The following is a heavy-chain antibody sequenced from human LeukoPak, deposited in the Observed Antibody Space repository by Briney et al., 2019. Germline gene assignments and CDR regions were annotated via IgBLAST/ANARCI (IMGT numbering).Heavy chain of an antibody. Sequence: SETLSLTCTVSGYSISSGYYWGWIRQPPGKGLEWIGSIYHSGSTYYNPSLKSRVTISVDTSKNQFSLKLSSVTAADTAVYYCARAPRTIAAAALFQHWGQGTLVTVSS. J-gene: IGHJ1*01. V-gene: IGHV4-38-2*02. D-gene: IGHD6-13*01. CDR1: GYSISSGYY. CDR3: ARAPRTIAAAALFQH. CDR2: IYHSGST.